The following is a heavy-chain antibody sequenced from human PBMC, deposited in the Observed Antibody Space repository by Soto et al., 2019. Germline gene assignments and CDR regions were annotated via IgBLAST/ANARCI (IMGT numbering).Heavy chain of an antibody. CDR3: ARVVKAGDYGDYGRYYFDY. V-gene: IGHV1-18*04. Sequence: QVQLVQSGAEVKKPGASVKVSCKASGYTFTTYGITWVRQAPGQGLEWMGWISAYSGNTNYAQKLQGRPTVTTDTSTNTAYMGLRSLRSADTAVYYCARVVKAGDYGDYGRYYFDYWGHGTLVTVSS. D-gene: IGHD4-17*01. J-gene: IGHJ4*01. CDR1: GYTFTTYG. CDR2: ISAYSGNT.